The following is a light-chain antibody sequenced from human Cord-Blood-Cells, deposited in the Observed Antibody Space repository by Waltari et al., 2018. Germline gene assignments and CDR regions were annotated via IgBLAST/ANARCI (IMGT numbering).Light chain of an antibody. CDR1: GGNVGGINL. J-gene: IGLJ3*02. V-gene: IGLV2-23*01. CDR3: CSYAGSSTWV. CDR2: EGS. Sequence: QSALPQPASVSGSPGQSITISCTGTGGNVGGINLVSWYQQPPGKAPKLMIYEGSKRPSGVSNRFSGSKSGNTASLTISGLQAEDEADYYCCSYAGSSTWVFGGGTKLTVL.